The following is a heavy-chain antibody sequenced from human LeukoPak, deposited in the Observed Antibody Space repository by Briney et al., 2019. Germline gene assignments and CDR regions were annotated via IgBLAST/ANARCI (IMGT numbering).Heavy chain of an antibody. Sequence: PSETLSLTCTVSGDSISSTSYYWDWIRQPPGKGLEWIGSIYNSGTTYYNPSLKSRVTISVDTSKNQFSLKLSSVTAADTAVYYCARRRSTATGPGFDYWGQGTLVTVSS. CDR2: IYNSGTT. CDR3: ARRRSTATGPGFDY. CDR1: GDSISSTSYY. J-gene: IGHJ4*02. V-gene: IGHV4-39*01. D-gene: IGHD4-17*01.